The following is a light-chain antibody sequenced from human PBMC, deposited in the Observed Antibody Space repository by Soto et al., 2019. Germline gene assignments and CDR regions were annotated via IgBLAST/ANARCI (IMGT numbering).Light chain of an antibody. CDR2: AAS. J-gene: IGKJ4*01. CDR1: QSISSY. CDR3: QQTYSTPQLT. Sequence: DIQMTQSPSSLSASVGDRVTIICRASQSISSYLNWYQQKPGKAPKLLIYAASSLQSGVPSRFSGSESGTDFTLTISSLQPEDFATYYCQQTYSTPQLTFGGGTKVEIK. V-gene: IGKV1-39*01.